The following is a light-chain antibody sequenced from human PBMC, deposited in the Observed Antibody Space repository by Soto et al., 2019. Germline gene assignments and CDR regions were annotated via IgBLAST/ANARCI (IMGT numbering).Light chain of an antibody. V-gene: IGKV3-20*01. CDR1: QSVSSTF. CDR3: QQYGSSGWT. CDR2: GAS. J-gene: IGKJ1*01. Sequence: EIVLTQSPGTLSLSPGERATLSCRASQSVSSTFIAWYQQKPGQAPRLLIYGASDRATGVPDRFSGSGSGTDFTLIISRLEPEDFAIYYGQQYGSSGWTFGQGTKVEIK.